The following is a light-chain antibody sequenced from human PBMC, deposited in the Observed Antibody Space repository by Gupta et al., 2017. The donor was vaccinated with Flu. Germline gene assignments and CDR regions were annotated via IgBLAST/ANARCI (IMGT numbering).Light chain of an antibody. CDR2: DAS. J-gene: IGKJ1*01. CDR1: QSVSTK. CDR3: QQYDNWPPWT. Sequence: ATLSVSPGERATLSCRASQSVSTKLAWYQQKPGQAPRLLIYDASTRPTGIPVRFRGSGYGTEFTLTISSGQSEDFAVYYCQQYDNWPPWTLGQGTKVEIK. V-gene: IGKV3-15*01.